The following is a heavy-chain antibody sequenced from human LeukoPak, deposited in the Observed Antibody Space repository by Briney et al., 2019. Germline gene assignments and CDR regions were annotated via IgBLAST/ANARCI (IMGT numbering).Heavy chain of an antibody. D-gene: IGHD6-19*01. Sequence: GGSLRLSCAASGFIFSTYGMHWVRQAPGKGLEWVAFIRSDGSDKSYAGSVQGRFIISRDNSKNPLYLQMNTLRAEDTAIYYCEKHDSSSDYWGQGTLVTV. V-gene: IGHV3-30*02. CDR1: GFIFSTYG. CDR2: IRSDGSDK. CDR3: EKHDSSSDY. J-gene: IGHJ4*02.